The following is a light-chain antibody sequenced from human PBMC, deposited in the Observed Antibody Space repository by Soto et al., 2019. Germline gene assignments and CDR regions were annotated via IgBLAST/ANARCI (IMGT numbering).Light chain of an antibody. Sequence: EIVLTQSPGTLSLSPGERATLSCTASQRVSTNYVAWYQQIPGQPPRVLIKGASTGVLDIPDRISGSGSGTDFPLTIPRLEPEDFAVYYCQQYGTSPWTFGRGTKVELK. CDR2: GAS. CDR1: QRVSTNY. CDR3: QQYGTSPWT. J-gene: IGKJ1*01. V-gene: IGKV3-20*01.